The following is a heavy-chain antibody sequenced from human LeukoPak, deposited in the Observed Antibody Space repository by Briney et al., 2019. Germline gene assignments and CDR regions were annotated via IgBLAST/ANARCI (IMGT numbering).Heavy chain of an antibody. D-gene: IGHD1-26*01. CDR3: AKDYSGLYQYYYYYMDV. V-gene: IGHV3-33*06. J-gene: IGHJ6*03. CDR1: GFTFSSYG. Sequence: GRSLRLSCAASGFTFSSYGMRWVRQAPGKGLEWVAVIWYDGSNKYYADSVKGRFTISRDNSKNTLYLQMNSLRAEDTAVYYCAKDYSGLYQYYYYYMDVWGKGTTVTVSS. CDR2: IWYDGSNK.